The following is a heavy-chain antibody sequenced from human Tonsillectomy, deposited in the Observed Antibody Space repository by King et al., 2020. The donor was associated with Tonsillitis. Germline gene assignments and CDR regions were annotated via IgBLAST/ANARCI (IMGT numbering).Heavy chain of an antibody. D-gene: IGHD3-16*01. V-gene: IGHV1-46*02. J-gene: IGHJ4*02. CDR3: ARGLAFDGYREYYLDY. CDR2: VNPITGAS. Sequence: VQLVQSGDEVKEPGASMRVSCKASGYTLNNYYVNWVRQAPGQGPEWMALVNPITGASTYAQKFQGRLTMTRDTSTTTFYMELSSLTSEDTAVYFCARGLAFDGYREYYLDYWGQGTPITVSS. CDR1: GYTLNNYY.